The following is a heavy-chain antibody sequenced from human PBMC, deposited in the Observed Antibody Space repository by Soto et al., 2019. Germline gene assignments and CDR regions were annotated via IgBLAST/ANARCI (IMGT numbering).Heavy chain of an antibody. J-gene: IGHJ6*02. D-gene: IGHD1-20*01. CDR2: ISSSGSTI. Sequence: QVQLVESGGGLVKPGGSLRLPCAASGFTFSDYYMSWIRQAPGKGLEWVSYISSSGSTIYYADSVKGRFTISRDNAKNSLYLQMNSLRAEDTAVYYCAREPLTGTTYYYYYGMDVWGQGTTVTVSS. CDR1: GFTFSDYY. V-gene: IGHV3-11*01. CDR3: AREPLTGTTYYYYYGMDV.